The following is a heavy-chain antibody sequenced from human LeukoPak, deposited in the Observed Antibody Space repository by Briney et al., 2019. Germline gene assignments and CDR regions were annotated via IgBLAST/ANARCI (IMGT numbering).Heavy chain of an antibody. J-gene: IGHJ3*02. CDR2: ISYDGSNK. CDR1: GFTFSSYG. V-gene: IGHV3-30*03. D-gene: IGHD6-13*01. CDR3: AIVAAADAFDI. Sequence: PGRSLRLSCAASGFTFSSYGMRWVRQAPGKGLEWVAVISYDGSNKYYADSVKGRFTISRDNSKNTLYLQMNSLRAEDTAVYYCAIVAAADAFDIWGQGTMVTVSS.